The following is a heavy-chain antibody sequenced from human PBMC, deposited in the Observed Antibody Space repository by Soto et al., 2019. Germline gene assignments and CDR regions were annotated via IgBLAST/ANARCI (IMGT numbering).Heavy chain of an antibody. J-gene: IGHJ4*02. V-gene: IGHV3-33*01. CDR2: IWYDGSNK. Sequence: GGSLRLSCAASGFTFSSYGMHWVRQAPGKGLEWVAVIWYDGSNKYYADSVKGRFTISRDNSKNTLYLQMNSLRAEDTAVYYCARALVVEANSSGRFTIFDYWGQGTLVTVSS. D-gene: IGHD6-19*01. CDR1: GFTFSSYG. CDR3: ARALVVEANSSGRFTIFDY.